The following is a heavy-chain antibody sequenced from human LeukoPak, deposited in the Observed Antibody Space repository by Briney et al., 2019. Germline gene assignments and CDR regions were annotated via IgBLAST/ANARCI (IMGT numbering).Heavy chain of an antibody. J-gene: IGHJ4*02. CDR1: GDSISRYY. V-gene: IGHV4-4*07. CDR3: ARVEIAAAGNFGFDY. CDR2: IYNGGII. Sequence: SETLSLTCTVSGDSISRYYWSWIRQPAGKGLEWIGRIYNGGIITYNPSLKSRVTISVDTSKNQFSLKLSSVTAADTAVYYCARVEIAAAGNFGFDYWGQGTLVTVSS. D-gene: IGHD6-13*01.